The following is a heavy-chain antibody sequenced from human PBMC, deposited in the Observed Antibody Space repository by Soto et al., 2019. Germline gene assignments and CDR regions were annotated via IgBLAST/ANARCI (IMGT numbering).Heavy chain of an antibody. CDR2: ISSSSSYI. V-gene: IGHV3-21*01. D-gene: IGHD1-26*01. Sequence: GGSLRLSCAASGFTFSSYSMNWVRQAPGKGLEWVSSISSSSSYIYYADSVKGRFTISRDNAKNSLYLQMNSLRAEDTAVYYCARDHVSDPDAFDIWGQGTMVTVSS. CDR1: GFTFSSYS. J-gene: IGHJ3*02. CDR3: ARDHVSDPDAFDI.